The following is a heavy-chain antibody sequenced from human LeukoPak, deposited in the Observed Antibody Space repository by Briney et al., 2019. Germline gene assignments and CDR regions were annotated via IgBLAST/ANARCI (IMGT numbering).Heavy chain of an antibody. CDR2: INHSGSA. D-gene: IGHD4-17*01. J-gene: IGHJ4*02. CDR3: ARGQGTVTTH. CDR1: GGSFSGYY. Sequence: SETLSLTCAVSGGSFSGYYWTWIRQPPGKGLEWIGEINHSGSANYSPSLSSRVTISLDMSENHFSLKLTSVTAADTAVYYCARGQGTVTTHWGQGTLVTVSS. V-gene: IGHV4-34*01.